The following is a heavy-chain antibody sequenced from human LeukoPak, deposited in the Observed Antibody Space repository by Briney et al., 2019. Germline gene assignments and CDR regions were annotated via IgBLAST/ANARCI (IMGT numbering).Heavy chain of an antibody. D-gene: IGHD6-19*01. CDR1: GFTFSSYG. J-gene: IGHJ4*02. CDR3: ARDGNSSGWYGEDFDY. V-gene: IGHV3-33*01. CDR2: IWYDGSNK. Sequence: GGSLRLSCAASGFTFSSYGMHWVRQAPGKGLEWVAVIWYDGSNKYYADSVKGRFTISRDNSKNTLYLQMNSLRAEDTAVYYCARDGNSSGWYGEDFDYWGQGTLVTVSS.